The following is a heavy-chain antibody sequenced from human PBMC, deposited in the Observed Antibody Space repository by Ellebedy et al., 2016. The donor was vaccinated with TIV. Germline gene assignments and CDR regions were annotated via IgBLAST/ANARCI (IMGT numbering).Heavy chain of an antibody. V-gene: IGHV3-7*03. CDR1: GFTFSNYV. J-gene: IGHJ4*02. CDR3: AKPPEHWLIHTGLES. CDR2: INQGGSET. Sequence: PGGSLRLSCAASGFTFSNYVMHWVRQAPGKGLEWVATINQGGSETYCVDSVKGRFTISRDNSKNSLYLQMNSLRAEDTAVYYCAKPPEHWLIHTGLESWGQGTLVTVAS. D-gene: IGHD6-19*01.